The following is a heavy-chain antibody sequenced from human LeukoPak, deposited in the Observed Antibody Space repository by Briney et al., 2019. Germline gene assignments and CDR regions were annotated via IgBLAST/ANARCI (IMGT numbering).Heavy chain of an antibody. CDR2: IRYDGGNK. Sequence: AGGSLRLSCASSGFTFSSYAMHWVRQAPGKGLEWVAFIRYDGGNKYYADSVKGRFTISRDNSQNTLYVQMNNLRAEDTAVYYCAKLHAMTSGAFDIWGQGTMVTVSS. CDR3: AKLHAMTSGAFDI. V-gene: IGHV3-30*02. CDR1: GFTFSSYA. J-gene: IGHJ3*02. D-gene: IGHD2-2*01.